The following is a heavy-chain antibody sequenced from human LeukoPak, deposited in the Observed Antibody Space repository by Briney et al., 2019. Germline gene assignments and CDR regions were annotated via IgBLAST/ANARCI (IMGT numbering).Heavy chain of an antibody. J-gene: IGHJ4*02. V-gene: IGHV4-61*02. Sequence: PSETLSLTCTVSGGSISSGSYYWSWIRQPAGKGLEWIGRIYIHGTSSYNPSLNSRVTISADTSKNQFSLKLYSVTSADTAVYYCARGYWFYFDYWSQGTLVTVSS. CDR3: ARGYWFYFDY. CDR1: GGSISSGSYY. CDR2: IYIHGTS. D-gene: IGHD2-8*02.